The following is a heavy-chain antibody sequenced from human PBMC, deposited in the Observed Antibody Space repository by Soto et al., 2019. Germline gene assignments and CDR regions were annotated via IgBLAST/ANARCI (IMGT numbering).Heavy chain of an antibody. CDR1: GGSISSYY. V-gene: IGHV4-59*01. J-gene: IGHJ4*02. CDR3: ARALSFHDVLTGRGWVFYFDY. Sequence: QVRLQESGPGLVKPSETLSLTCTVSGGSISSYYWTWIRQPPGGGLEWIGDVYYSGNTNSNPSLKSRVTISVDTSRSQFSLELKSGTTADTAVYYCARALSFHDVLTGRGWVFYFDYWGQGALVTVSS. CDR2: VYYSGNT. D-gene: IGHD3-9*01.